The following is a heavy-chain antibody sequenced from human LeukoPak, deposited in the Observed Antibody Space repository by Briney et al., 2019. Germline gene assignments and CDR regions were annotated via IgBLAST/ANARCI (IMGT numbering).Heavy chain of an antibody. CDR2: FDPEDGET. CDR1: GYTLTELS. V-gene: IGHV1-24*01. Sequence: ASVKVSCKVSGYTLTELSMHWVRQAPVKGLEWMGGFDPEDGETIYAQKFQGRVTMTEDTSTDTAYMELSSLRSEDTAVYYCATGTSLRSFDAFDIWGQGTMVTVSS. CDR3: ATGTSLRSFDAFDI. J-gene: IGHJ3*02. D-gene: IGHD3-3*01.